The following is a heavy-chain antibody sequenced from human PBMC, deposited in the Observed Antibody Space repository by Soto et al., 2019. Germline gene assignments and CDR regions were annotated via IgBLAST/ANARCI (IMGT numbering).Heavy chain of an antibody. V-gene: IGHV1-18*01. CDR2: ISAYNGNT. CDR1: GYTFTSYG. CDR3: ARDGGANRNPPYYYYYYGMDV. D-gene: IGHD2-15*01. Sequence: ASVKVSCKASGYTFTSYGISWVRQAPGQGLEWMGWISAYNGNTNYAQKLQGRVTMTTDTSTSTAYMELRSLRSDDTAVYYCARDGGANRNPPYYYYYYGMDVWGQGTTVTVSS. J-gene: IGHJ6*02.